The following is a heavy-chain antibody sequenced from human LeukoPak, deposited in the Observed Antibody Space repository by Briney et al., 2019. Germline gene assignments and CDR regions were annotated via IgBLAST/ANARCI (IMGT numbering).Heavy chain of an antibody. D-gene: IGHD6-6*01. V-gene: IGHV5-51*01. CDR2: IYPGDSDT. CDR1: GYSFTSYW. Sequence: GESLKISCKGSGYSFTSYWIGWVRQMPGKGLEWMGIIYPGDSDTRYSPSFQGQATISADKSISTAYLQWSSLKASDTAMYYCARHGIAARPGTNYYYYGMDVWGQGTTVTVSS. J-gene: IGHJ6*02. CDR3: ARHGIAARPGTNYYYYGMDV.